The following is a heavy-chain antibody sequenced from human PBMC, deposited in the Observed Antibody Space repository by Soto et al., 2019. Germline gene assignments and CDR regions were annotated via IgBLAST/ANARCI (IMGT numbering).Heavy chain of an antibody. CDR3: AASIFYYGKEV. Sequence: VESLKISCKGSGYTFTNYWIGWVRQMPWKGLEWMGIIYPGDSDTKYNPSFQGQVTISADKSITTTYLRWTSLKASDTAIYYCAASIFYYGKEVLGQGTTVTVSS. CDR2: IYPGDSDT. CDR1: GYTFTNYW. V-gene: IGHV5-51*01. J-gene: IGHJ6*02.